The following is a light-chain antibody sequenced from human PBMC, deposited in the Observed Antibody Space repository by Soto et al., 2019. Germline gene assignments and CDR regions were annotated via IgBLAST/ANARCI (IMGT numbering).Light chain of an antibody. CDR1: QDITKY. V-gene: IGKV1-33*01. Sequence: DIQMTQSPSSLSASVGDRVTITCQASQDITKYLNWYQQKSGKPPKLLNYDATILETGVPPRFSGAGSGTEFALTISSLQPEDFATYYCQQYDDLPSTFGGGTKVEV. CDR2: DAT. J-gene: IGKJ4*01. CDR3: QQYDDLPST.